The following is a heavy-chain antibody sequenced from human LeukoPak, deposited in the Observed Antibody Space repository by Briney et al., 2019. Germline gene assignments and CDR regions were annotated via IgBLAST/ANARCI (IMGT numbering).Heavy chain of an antibody. Sequence: ASVKVSCKASGGTFSSYAISWVRQAPGQGLEWMGRIIPILGIANYAQKFQGRVTITADKSTSTAYMELSSLRSEDTAVYYCASGYYDSSGYLEIFLGMDVWGQGTTVTVSS. CDR3: ASGYYDSSGYLEIFLGMDV. D-gene: IGHD3-22*01. CDR1: GGTFSSYA. V-gene: IGHV1-69*04. CDR2: IIPILGIA. J-gene: IGHJ6*02.